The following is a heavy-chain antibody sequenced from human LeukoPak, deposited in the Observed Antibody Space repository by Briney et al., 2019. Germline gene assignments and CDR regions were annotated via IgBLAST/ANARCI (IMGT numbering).Heavy chain of an antibody. CDR1: GFTNSNSS. J-gene: IGHJ6*02. CDR2: IVVGTGKT. Sequence: SVKVSCKASGFTNSNSSVQWVRQARGQRPEWIGWIVVGTGKTNFAQRLQERVTISRDMSTGTVDMELSSLRSEDTAVYYCAATSIRMVQRIIYYGKDVWGQGTTVTVSS. V-gene: IGHV1-58*01. D-gene: IGHD3-10*01. CDR3: AATSIRMVQRIIYYGKDV.